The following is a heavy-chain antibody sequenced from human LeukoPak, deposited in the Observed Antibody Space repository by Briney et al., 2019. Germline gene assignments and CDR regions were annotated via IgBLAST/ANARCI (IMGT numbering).Heavy chain of an antibody. CDR3: VKMYDGY. J-gene: IGHJ4*02. CDR2: INNNGGRT. V-gene: IGHV3-64D*06. Sequence: GGSLRLSCSASGFIFSNYDMHWVRQAPGKGLEYVSAINNNGGRTYYADSVKGRFTVSRDNPKNTLYLRMSSLRAEDTAVYYCVKMYDGYWGQGTLVTVSS. D-gene: IGHD3-3*01. CDR1: GFIFSNYD.